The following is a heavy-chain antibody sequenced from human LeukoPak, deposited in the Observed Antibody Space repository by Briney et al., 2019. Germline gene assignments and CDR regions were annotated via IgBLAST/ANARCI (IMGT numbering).Heavy chain of an antibody. J-gene: IGHJ3*02. CDR2: FYPGDSDT. CDR3: ARLYLPYTSAWYGSALDI. D-gene: IGHD6-13*01. CDR1: GYSFTSYW. V-gene: IGHV5-51*01. Sequence: GESLKISCKSSGYSFTSYWIAWVRQMPGKGLEWMGIFYPGDSDTRYSPSFQGQVTISADRSITTAYLQWSSLKASDTAMYYCARLYLPYTSAWYGSALDIWGQGTMVTVSS.